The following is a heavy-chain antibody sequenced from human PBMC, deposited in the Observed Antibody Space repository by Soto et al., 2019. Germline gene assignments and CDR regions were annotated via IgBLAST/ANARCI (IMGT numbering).Heavy chain of an antibody. CDR2: ISYDGSNK. V-gene: IGHV3-30-3*01. CDR3: AREKKIQLCLDY. Sequence: QVQLVESGGGVVQPGRSLRLSCAASGFTISSYAMHWVRQAPGKGLEWVAVISYDGSNKYYADSVKGRFTISRDNSKNTLYLQMNSLRAEDTAVYYCAREKKIQLCLDYWGQGTLVTVSS. CDR1: GFTISSYA. J-gene: IGHJ4*02. D-gene: IGHD5-18*01.